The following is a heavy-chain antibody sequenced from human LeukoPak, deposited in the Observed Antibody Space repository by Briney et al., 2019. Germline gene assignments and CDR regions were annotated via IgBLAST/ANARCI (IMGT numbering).Heavy chain of an antibody. D-gene: IGHD2-2*01. V-gene: IGHV4-31*03. CDR1: GGPISSGGYY. J-gene: IGHJ5*02. Sequence: SETLSLTCTVSGGPISSGGYYWGWIRQHPGKGLEWIGYIYYSGSTCYNPSLKSRVTISVDTSKNQFSLKLSSVTAADTAVYYCARGDCSSTSCYAGRSWFDPWGQGTLVTVSS. CDR2: IYYSGST. CDR3: ARGDCSSTSCYAGRSWFDP.